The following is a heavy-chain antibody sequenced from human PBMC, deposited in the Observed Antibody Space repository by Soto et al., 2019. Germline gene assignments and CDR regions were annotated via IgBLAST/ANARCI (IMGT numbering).Heavy chain of an antibody. Sequence: QITLKESGPTLVKPTQTLTLTCTFSGFSLSTSGVGVGWIRQPPGKALEWLALIYWDDDKRYSPSLKSRLTLTKDTSKNQVVLTMTNMDPVDTATYYCAHRLKCMLCPEDFWYFDLWGRGTLVTVSS. CDR2: IYWDDDK. CDR3: AHRLKCMLCPEDFWYFDL. CDR1: GFSLSTSGVG. D-gene: IGHD2-8*01. V-gene: IGHV2-5*02. J-gene: IGHJ2*01.